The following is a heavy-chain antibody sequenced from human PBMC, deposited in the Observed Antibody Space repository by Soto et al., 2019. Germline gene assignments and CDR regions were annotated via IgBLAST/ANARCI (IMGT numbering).Heavy chain of an antibody. V-gene: IGHV3-23*01. Sequence: GGSLRLSCAGSGFTLSNYAISWVRQAPGKGLAWVSAISGRGGSTYYADSVKGRCTISRDNSKNTLYLQMNSLRAEDTALYYCAKVPVGATGRFDYWGQGTLVTVSS. CDR1: GFTLSNYA. D-gene: IGHD1-26*01. J-gene: IGHJ4*02. CDR3: AKVPVGATGRFDY. CDR2: ISGRGGST.